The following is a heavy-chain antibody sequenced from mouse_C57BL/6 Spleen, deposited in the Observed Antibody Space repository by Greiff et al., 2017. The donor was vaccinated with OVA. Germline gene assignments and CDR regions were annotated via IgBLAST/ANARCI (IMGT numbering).Heavy chain of an antibody. CDR1: GYTFTDYN. D-gene: IGHD1-1*01. CDR2: INPNNGGT. J-gene: IGHJ2*01. V-gene: IGHV1-22*01. CDR3: ARYYYGSTRLGFDY. Sequence: VQLQQSGPELVKPGASVKMSCKASGYTFTDYNMHWVKQSHGKSLEWIGYINPNNGGTSYNQKFKGKATLTVNKSSSTAYMELRSLTSEDSAVYYCARYYYGSTRLGFDYWGQGTTLTVSS.